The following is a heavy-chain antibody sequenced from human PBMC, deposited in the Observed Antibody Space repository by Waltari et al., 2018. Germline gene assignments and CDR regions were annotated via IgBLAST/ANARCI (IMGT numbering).Heavy chain of an antibody. CDR1: GYTFTSYG. Sequence: QVQLVQSGAEVKKPGASVKVSCKASGYTFTSYGISWVRQAPGQGLEWMGWISAYNGNTNDAPKLQGGVTMTTVTATSTAYMELRSLRSDDTAVYYCARSYDSSGYYYDAPFDYWGQGTLVTVSS. V-gene: IGHV1-18*01. D-gene: IGHD3-22*01. CDR2: ISAYNGNT. CDR3: ARSYDSSGYYYDAPFDY. J-gene: IGHJ4*02.